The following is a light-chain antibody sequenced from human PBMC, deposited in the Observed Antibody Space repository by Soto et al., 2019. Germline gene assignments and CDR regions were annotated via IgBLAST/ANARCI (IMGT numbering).Light chain of an antibody. V-gene: IGLV2-23*02. J-gene: IGLJ3*02. CDR1: SSDVGSYNL. Sequence: QSVLTQPASVSGSPGQSITISCTGTSSDVGSYNLVSWYQQHPGKAPKLIIYEVTKRPSGVSNRFSGSKSGNTASLTISGLQAEDEADYYCFSYAGGSNLVFGGGTKLTVL. CDR3: FSYAGGSNLV. CDR2: EVT.